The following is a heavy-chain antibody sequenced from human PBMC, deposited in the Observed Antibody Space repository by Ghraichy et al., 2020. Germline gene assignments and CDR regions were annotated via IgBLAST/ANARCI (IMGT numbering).Heavy chain of an antibody. V-gene: IGHV4-39*01. J-gene: IGHJ5*02. CDR1: GGSISSSSYY. CDR2: IYYSGST. Sequence: SQTLSLTCTVSGGSISSSSYYWGWIRQPPGKGLEWIGSIYYSGSTYYNPSLKSRVTISVDTSKNQFSLKLSSVTAADTAVYYCARIIAARPRNWFDPWGQGTLVTVSS. CDR3: ARIIAARPRNWFDP. D-gene: IGHD6-6*01.